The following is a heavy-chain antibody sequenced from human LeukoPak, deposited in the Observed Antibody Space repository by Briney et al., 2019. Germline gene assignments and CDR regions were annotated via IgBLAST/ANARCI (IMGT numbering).Heavy chain of an antibody. CDR3: ARASYYDSSGYYSLRFDGMHFDY. D-gene: IGHD3-22*01. Sequence: GGSLRLSCAASGFTFSSYAMHWVRQAPGKGLEWVAVISYDGSNKYYADSVKGRFTISRDNSKNTLYLQMNSLRAEDTAVYYCARASYYDSSGYYSLRFDGMHFDYWGQGTLVTVSS. CDR1: GFTFSSYA. CDR2: ISYDGSNK. J-gene: IGHJ4*02. V-gene: IGHV3-30*04.